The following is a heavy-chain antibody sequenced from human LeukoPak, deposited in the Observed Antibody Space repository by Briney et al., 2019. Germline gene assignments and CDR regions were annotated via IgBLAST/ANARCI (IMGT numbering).Heavy chain of an antibody. CDR3: AKDTKGFWYFDL. Sequence: GGSLRLSCVASGFAFSNYGMNWVRQTPGKGLEWVSAISGSGGSTYYADSVKGRFTISRDNSKNTLYLQMNSLRAEDTAVYYCAKDTKGFWYFDLWGRGTLVTVSS. D-gene: IGHD3-3*01. CDR2: ISGSGGST. V-gene: IGHV3-23*01. J-gene: IGHJ2*01. CDR1: GFAFSNYG.